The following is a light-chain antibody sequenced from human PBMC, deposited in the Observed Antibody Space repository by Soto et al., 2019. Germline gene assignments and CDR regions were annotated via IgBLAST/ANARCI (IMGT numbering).Light chain of an antibody. V-gene: IGKV1-33*01. CDR1: QDISNY. Sequence: DIQMTQSPSSLSASVGDRVTITCQASQDISNYFNWYQQKPGKAPKLLIYDASNLETGGLSRVSGSGSGTDFTFTISSLQPEDIATYYCPQYYNLPSFTFGPGTKVDIK. J-gene: IGKJ3*01. CDR3: PQYYNLPSFT. CDR2: DAS.